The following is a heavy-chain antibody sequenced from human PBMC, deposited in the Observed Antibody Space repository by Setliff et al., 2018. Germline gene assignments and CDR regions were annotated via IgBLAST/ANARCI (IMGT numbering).Heavy chain of an antibody. CDR2: IYHNGNT. V-gene: IGHV4-59*01. CDR3: ARGGMAAAGRKGVFEY. J-gene: IGHJ4*02. D-gene: IGHD6-13*01. CDR1: GGSISPYF. Sequence: SETLSLTCTVSGGSISPYFWSWIRQPPGKGLEWIGYIYHNGNTNFNPSLKTRVTMSVDTSKNQFALNLRSVTAADTAIYYCARGGMAAAGRKGVFEYWGQGTQVTVSS.